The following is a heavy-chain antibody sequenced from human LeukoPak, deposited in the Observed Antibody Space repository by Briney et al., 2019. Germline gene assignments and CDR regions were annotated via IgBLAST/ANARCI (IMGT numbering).Heavy chain of an antibody. V-gene: IGHV4-59*01. D-gene: IGHD6-19*01. CDR2: IHSSGNT. J-gene: IGHJ4*02. CDR3: ARGEQWLENDY. CDR1: GGSISSYY. Sequence: PSETLSLTCTVSGGSISSYYWTWIRQPPGKGLEWIGYIHSSGNTNYNPSLKGRLTISVDTSKNQFSLKLSSVTAADTAVYYCARGEQWLENDYWGQGTLVTVSS.